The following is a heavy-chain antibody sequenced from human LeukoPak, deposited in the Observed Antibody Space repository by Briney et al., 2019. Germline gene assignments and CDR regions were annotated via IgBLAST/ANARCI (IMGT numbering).Heavy chain of an antibody. CDR3: AKGYCRGNSCYDDRGAFDY. D-gene: IGHD2-2*01. J-gene: IGHJ4*02. V-gene: IGHV4-38-2*02. CDR2: IYHSGIT. CDR1: GYSISSGYY. Sequence: SETLSLTCTVSGYSISSGYYWGWIRQPPGKGLEWIGSIYHSGITYYNPSLKSRVTISVDTSKNQFSLKLSSVTAADTAVYYCAKGYCRGNSCYDDRGAFDYWGQGTLVTVSS.